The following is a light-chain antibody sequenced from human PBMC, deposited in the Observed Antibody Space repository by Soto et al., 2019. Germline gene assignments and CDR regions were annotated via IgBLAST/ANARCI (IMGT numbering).Light chain of an antibody. CDR3: QQYNNWPLALT. V-gene: IGKV3-15*01. CDR2: DAS. J-gene: IGKJ4*01. CDR1: QSISRH. Sequence: EIVMTQSPATLSVSPGERATLSCRASQSISRHLAWYQQKPGQAPRLLIYDASARATGVPARFSGSGSGTEFTLNISSLQSEDFALYYCQQYNNWPLALTFGGGTKVDIK.